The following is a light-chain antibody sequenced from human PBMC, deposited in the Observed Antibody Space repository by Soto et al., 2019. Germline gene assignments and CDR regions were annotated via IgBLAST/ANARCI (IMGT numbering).Light chain of an antibody. V-gene: IGKV3-15*01. CDR1: QSVGSN. J-gene: IGKJ5*01. Sequence: EGVMPQSPATLSMSPGEIATLSCRTSQSVGSNLAWYQQKLGQSPRLLVSEASTKATATPGMFSGSGSGREFTLTIYSRQSEDFAVYYCQQYDNWPITFGQGTRREIK. CDR2: EAS. CDR3: QQYDNWPIT.